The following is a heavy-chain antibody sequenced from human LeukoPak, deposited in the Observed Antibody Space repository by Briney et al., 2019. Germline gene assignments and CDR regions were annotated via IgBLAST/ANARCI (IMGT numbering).Heavy chain of an antibody. Sequence: PSETLSLTCTVSGGSITSSSYYWGWIRQPPGKGLEWIGSFSYSGSTYYNPSLKSRVTMSVDTSKSQFSLKLTSVTAPDTAMYYCARLPEWASFDYWGQGTLVTVSS. CDR2: FSYSGST. CDR3: ARLPEWASFDY. V-gene: IGHV4-39*01. D-gene: IGHD3-3*01. CDR1: GGSITSSSYY. J-gene: IGHJ4*02.